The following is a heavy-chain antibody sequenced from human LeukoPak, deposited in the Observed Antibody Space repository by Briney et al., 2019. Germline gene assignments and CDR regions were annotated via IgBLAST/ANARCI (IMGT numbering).Heavy chain of an antibody. CDR2: ITYSGST. J-gene: IGHJ4*02. D-gene: IGHD1-26*01. Sequence: SETLSLTCTVSGGSISSYYWSWIRQPPGKGLEWIGSITYSGSTYYNPSLESRVTISVDTSKNQFSLRLISVTAVDTAVCYCARQGVGATDCWGQGTLVTVSS. V-gene: IGHV4-59*05. CDR3: ARQGVGATDC. CDR1: GGSISSYY.